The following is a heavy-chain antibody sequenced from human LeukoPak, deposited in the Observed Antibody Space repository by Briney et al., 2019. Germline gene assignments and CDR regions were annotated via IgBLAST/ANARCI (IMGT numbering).Heavy chain of an antibody. CDR3: AIGLGYCSGGSCRFDY. D-gene: IGHD2-15*01. V-gene: IGHV1-8*01. CDR2: MNPNSGST. CDR1: GYTFTSYD. J-gene: IGHJ4*02. Sequence: ASVKVSCKASGYTFTSYDINWVRQATGQGLEWMGWMNPNSGSTGYAQKFQGRVTMTRNTSISTAYMELSSLRSEDTAVYYCAIGLGYCSGGSCRFDYWGQGTLVTVSS.